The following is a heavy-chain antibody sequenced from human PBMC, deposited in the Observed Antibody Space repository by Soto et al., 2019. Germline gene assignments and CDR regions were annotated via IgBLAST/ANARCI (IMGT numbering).Heavy chain of an antibody. CDR2: IKPGTSEI. CDR1: GYKFGSAW. Sequence: PGESLKISCKGVGYKFGSAWIGWVRQMPGKGLEWMGIIKPGTSEIRYSPSCRGHVTISADEAVSTAYLQWSSLKASDTAMYYCARQLSHICDSWGQGTLVTVSS. J-gene: IGHJ4*02. D-gene: IGHD3-3*02. V-gene: IGHV5-51*01. CDR3: ARQLSHICDS.